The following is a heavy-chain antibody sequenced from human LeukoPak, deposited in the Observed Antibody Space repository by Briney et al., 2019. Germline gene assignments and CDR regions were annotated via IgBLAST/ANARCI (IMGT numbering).Heavy chain of an antibody. J-gene: IGHJ6*03. Sequence: GASVKVSCKASGYTFTSYGISWVRQAPGQGLEWMGGIIPIFGRAYYAQSFQGRVTITADKSTSTAYMELSSLGSEDSAIYYCAKGRGRLHVNRGVYNYHYYMEVWGTGTTVIVS. CDR2: IIPIFGRA. V-gene: IGHV1-69*06. D-gene: IGHD3-10*01. CDR3: AKGRGRLHVNRGVYNYHYYMEV. CDR1: GYTFTSYG.